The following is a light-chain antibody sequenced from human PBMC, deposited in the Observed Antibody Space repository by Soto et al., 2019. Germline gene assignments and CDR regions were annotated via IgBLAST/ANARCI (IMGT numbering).Light chain of an antibody. CDR1: SSDVGDYNY. V-gene: IGLV2-14*03. J-gene: IGLJ1*01. Sequence: QSVLTQPASVSGSPGQSIAISCTGTSSDVGDYNYVSWYQQHPGKAPKLMIYDVSERPSGVSNRFSGSKSGNTASLTISGLQAEDEADYYCSSYTSSNTLYLFETGTKVTVL. CDR3: SSYTSSNTLYL. CDR2: DVS.